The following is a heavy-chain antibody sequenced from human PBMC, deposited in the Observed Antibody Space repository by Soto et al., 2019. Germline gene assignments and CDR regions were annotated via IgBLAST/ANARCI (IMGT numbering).Heavy chain of an antibody. CDR2: ISAYNGNT. CDR3: ARPNYDFWSGSVRYYYYYYMDV. J-gene: IGHJ6*03. D-gene: IGHD3-3*01. Sequence: QVQLVQSGAEVKKPGASVKVSCKASGYTFTSYGISWVRQAPGQGLEWMGWISAYNGNTNYAQKLQGRVTMTTDTSTRTAYMELRSLRSDDTAVYYCARPNYDFWSGSVRYYYYYYMDVWGKGTTVTVSS. CDR1: GYTFTSYG. V-gene: IGHV1-18*01.